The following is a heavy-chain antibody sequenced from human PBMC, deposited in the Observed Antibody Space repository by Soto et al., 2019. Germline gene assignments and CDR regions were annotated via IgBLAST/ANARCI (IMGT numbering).Heavy chain of an antibody. Sequence: GGSLRLSCAASGFTFSDHYMDWVRQAPGKGLEWVGRIKSKTDGGTTDYAAPVKGRFTISRDDSKNTLYLQMNSLNTEDTAVYYCTTEPLHLAAAGTGRYFDYWGQGTLVTVSS. CDR1: GFTFSDHY. V-gene: IGHV3-15*01. D-gene: IGHD6-13*01. CDR3: TTEPLHLAAAGTGRYFDY. CDR2: IKSKTDGGTT. J-gene: IGHJ4*02.